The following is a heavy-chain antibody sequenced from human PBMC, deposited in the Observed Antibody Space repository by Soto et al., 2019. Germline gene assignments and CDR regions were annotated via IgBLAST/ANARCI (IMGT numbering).Heavy chain of an antibody. J-gene: IGHJ4*02. CDR3: AREEWESIVVVVAAPFDY. Sequence: GGSLRLSCAASGFTFSSYSMNWVRQAPGKGLEWVSYISSSSSTIYYADSVKGRFTISRDNAKNSLYLQMNSLRDEDTAVYYCAREEWESIVVVVAAPFDYWGQGTLVTVSS. CDR2: ISSSSSTI. CDR1: GFTFSSYS. D-gene: IGHD2-15*01. V-gene: IGHV3-48*02.